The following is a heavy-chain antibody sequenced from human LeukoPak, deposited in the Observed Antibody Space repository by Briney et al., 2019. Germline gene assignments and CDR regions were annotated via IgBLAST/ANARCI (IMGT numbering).Heavy chain of an antibody. D-gene: IGHD1-26*01. CDR3: TRSTVVGAPGDFDY. J-gene: IGHJ4*02. CDR1: RCIFTGYY. CDR2: VNPSDGGT. Sequence: ASVRVSCKASRCIFTGYYMHWVRQAPGQGLEGVGIVNPSDGGTQYARRFQGRVTMTRDTSTSTVYMVLSSLRSDDTAVYFCTRSTVVGAPGDFDYWGQGTLVTVSS. V-gene: IGHV1-46*03.